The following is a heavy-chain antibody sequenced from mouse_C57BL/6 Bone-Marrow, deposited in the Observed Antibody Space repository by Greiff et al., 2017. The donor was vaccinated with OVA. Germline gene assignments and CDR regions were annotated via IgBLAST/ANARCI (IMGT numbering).Heavy chain of an antibody. D-gene: IGHD2-1*01. V-gene: IGHV1-81*01. CDR3: AIYYGNRFAY. CDR1: GYTFTSYG. J-gene: IGHJ3*01. CDR2: IYPRSGNT. Sequence: QVQLKQSGAELARPGASVKLSCKASGYTFTSYGISWVKQRTGQGLEWIGEIYPRSGNTYYNEKFKGKATLTAYKSSSTAYMELRSLTSEDSAVYFCAIYYGNRFAYWGQGTLVTVSA.